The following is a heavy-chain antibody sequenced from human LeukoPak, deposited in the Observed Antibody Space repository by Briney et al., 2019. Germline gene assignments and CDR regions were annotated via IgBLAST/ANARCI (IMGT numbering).Heavy chain of an antibody. Sequence: RRSLRLSCAVSGFTFSSYTLNWVRQAPRKGLEWVSSISSSSSYIYYADSVKGRFTISRDHAKNSLYLQMNSLRAEDTAVYYCARGRCSSTSCYFDYWGQGTLVTVSS. D-gene: IGHD2-2*01. CDR1: GFTFSSYT. CDR2: ISSSSSYI. CDR3: ARGRCSSTSCYFDY. V-gene: IGHV3-21*01. J-gene: IGHJ4*02.